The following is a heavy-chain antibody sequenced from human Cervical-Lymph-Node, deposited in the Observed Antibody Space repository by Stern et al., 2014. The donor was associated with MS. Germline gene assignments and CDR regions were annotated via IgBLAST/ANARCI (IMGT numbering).Heavy chain of an antibody. J-gene: IGHJ2*01. CDR1: GGAVSDYY. CDR3: ARDPSTTASDWFFDL. V-gene: IGHV4-59*02. Sequence: MQLVESGPGLVKPSETLSLTCTVSGGAVSDYYLTWIRQRPGKGLEWIGYISDTGTTNYNPSLHRRVTITLDTSQNQVSLRLRSVTAADTAVYYCARDPSTTASDWFFDLWGRGSLVTVSS. CDR2: ISDTGTT. D-gene: IGHD2-21*02.